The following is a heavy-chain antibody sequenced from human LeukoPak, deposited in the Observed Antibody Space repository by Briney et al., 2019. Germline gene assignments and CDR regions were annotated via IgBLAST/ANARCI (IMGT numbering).Heavy chain of an antibody. D-gene: IGHD2-2*01. CDR2: ISGSGGST. V-gene: IGHV3-23*01. CDR3: AKDWLGYCSSTSCPRKFAFDI. CDR1: EFTFSSYN. J-gene: IGHJ3*02. Sequence: GSLRLSCAASEFTFSSYNMNWVRQAPGKGLEWVSAISGSGGSTYYADSVKGRFTISRDNSKNTLYLQMNSLRAEDTAVYYCAKDWLGYCSSTSCPRKFAFDIWGQGTMVTVSS.